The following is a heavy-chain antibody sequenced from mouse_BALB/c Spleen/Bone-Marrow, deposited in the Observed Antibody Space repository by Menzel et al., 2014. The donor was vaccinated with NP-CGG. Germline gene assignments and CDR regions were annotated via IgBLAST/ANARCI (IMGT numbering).Heavy chain of an antibody. V-gene: IGHV1-9*01. CDR3: ANWTYDDYYYAMDY. CDR2: ILPGSDST. J-gene: IGHJ4*01. CDR1: GYTFSSYW. Sequence: VHLVESGAELMKPGASVKISCKATGYTFSSYWIEWVKQRPGHGLEWIGEILPGSDSTNYNEKFKGKATFTADTSSNTAYMQLSSLTSEDSAVYYCANWTYDDYYYAMDYWGQGTSVTVSS. D-gene: IGHD2-3*01.